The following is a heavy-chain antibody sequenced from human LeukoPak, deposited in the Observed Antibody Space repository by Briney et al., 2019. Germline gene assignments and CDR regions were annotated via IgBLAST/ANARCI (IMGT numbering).Heavy chain of an antibody. D-gene: IGHD6-19*01. V-gene: IGHV3-49*03. CDR3: SRGSGWLSVY. J-gene: IGHJ4*02. Sequence: PTGGSLRLSCTASGFTFGDYLMSWFRQAPGKGLEWIGFISGGTTEYAASVKGRFTISRDDSTSIAYLQMNSPTTEDTAVYYCSRGSGWLSVYWGQGTLVTVSS. CDR2: ISGGTT. CDR1: GFTFGDYL.